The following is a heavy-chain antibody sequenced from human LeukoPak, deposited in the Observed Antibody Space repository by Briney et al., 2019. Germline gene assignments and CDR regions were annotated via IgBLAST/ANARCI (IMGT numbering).Heavy chain of an antibody. CDR3: ARGPWFRSLLGYCADGVCYPGY. Sequence: ASVKVSCKAFEYTFITYDIIWVRQAAGQGLEWMGWLNPQSGNTGFTANFQGRVTLTMDSSISTAYMELRGLRFDDTAVYYCARGPWFRSLLGYCADGVCYPGYWGQGTLVTVSS. V-gene: IGHV1-8*01. CDR2: LNPQSGNT. D-gene: IGHD2-8*01. J-gene: IGHJ4*02. CDR1: EYTFITYD.